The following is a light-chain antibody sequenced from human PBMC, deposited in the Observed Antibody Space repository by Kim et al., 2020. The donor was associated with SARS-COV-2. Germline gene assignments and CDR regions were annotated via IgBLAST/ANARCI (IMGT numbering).Light chain of an antibody. J-gene: IGLJ3*02. CDR2: RNN. V-gene: IGLV1-47*01. CDR1: SSNIGSNY. CDR3: AAWDDSLSGWV. Sequence: QSVLTQPPSASGTPGQRVTISCSRSSSNIGSNYVYWYQQLPGTAPKLLSYRNNQRPSGVPDRFSGSKSGTSASLAISGLRSEDEADYYCAAWDDSLSGWVFGGGTKLTVL.